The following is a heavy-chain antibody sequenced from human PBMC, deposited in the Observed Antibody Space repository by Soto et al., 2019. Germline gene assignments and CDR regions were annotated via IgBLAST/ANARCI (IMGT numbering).Heavy chain of an antibody. CDR1: GFTFSNAW. CDR3: TSKYVDTAMGLEYYFDY. J-gene: IGHJ4*02. CDR2: IKSKTDGGTT. D-gene: IGHD5-18*01. V-gene: IGHV3-15*07. Sequence: GGSLRLSCAASGFTFSNAWMNWVRQAPGKGLEWVGRIKSKTDGGTTDYAAPVKGRFTISRDDSKNTLYLQMNSLKTEDTAVYYCTSKYVDTAMGLEYYFDYWGQGTLVTVSS.